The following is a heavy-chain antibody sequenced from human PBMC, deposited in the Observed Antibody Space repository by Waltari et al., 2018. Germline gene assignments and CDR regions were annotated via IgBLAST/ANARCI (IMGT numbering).Heavy chain of an antibody. J-gene: IGHJ4*02. CDR3: AIRTFDSGTYSHPYYFDS. D-gene: IGHD3-10*01. V-gene: IGHV4-34*01. Sequence: QVQLQQWGAGLLKPSETLSLTCAVYSGSFSGYWWTWIRQPPGKGLEWIGEINHGGSTNDNPSLKRRVALLVDTSKSHLSLERPSVTAADTAVYYCAIRTFDSGTYSHPYYFDSWGQGTLVTVSS. CDR2: INHGGST. CDR1: SGSFSGYW.